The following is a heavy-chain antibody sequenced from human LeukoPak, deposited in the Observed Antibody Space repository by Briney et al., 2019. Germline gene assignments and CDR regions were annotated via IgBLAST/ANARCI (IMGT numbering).Heavy chain of an antibody. CDR3: ANIAAQYFDY. CDR1: GGSFSGYY. V-gene: IGHV4-34*01. Sequence: PSETLSLTCAVYGGSFSGYYWSWIRQPPGKGLEWIGEINHSGSTNYNPSLKGRVTISVDTSKNQFSPKLSSVTAADTAVYYCANIAAQYFDYWGQGTLVTVSS. J-gene: IGHJ4*02. CDR2: INHSGST. D-gene: IGHD6-6*01.